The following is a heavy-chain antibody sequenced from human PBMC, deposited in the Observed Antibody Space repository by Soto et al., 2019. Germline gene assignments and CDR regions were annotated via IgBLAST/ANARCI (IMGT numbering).Heavy chain of an antibody. CDR2: INAGNGNT. D-gene: IGHD3-22*01. V-gene: IGHV1-3*01. CDR3: ARLGPLIVVDY. CDR1: GYTFTSYA. Sequence: ASVKVSCKASGYTFTSYAMHWVRQAPGQRLEWMGWINAGNGNTKYSQKFQGRVTITRDTSASTAYMELSSLRSEETAVYYCARLGPLIVVDYWGQGTLVTVSS. J-gene: IGHJ4*02.